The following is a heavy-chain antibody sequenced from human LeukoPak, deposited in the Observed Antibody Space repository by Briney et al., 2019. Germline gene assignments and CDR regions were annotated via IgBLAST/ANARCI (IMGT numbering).Heavy chain of an antibody. J-gene: IGHJ6*02. CDR3: ARFGVNYDMDV. CDR2: IHYSGKA. CDR1: GGSISGYY. Sequence: SETLSLTCTVSGGSISGYYWTWLRQPPGKGLEWIGQIHYSGKADYNPSLKSRITIPVDTSKNQMSLKLTSVTAADTAIYHCARFGVNYDMDVRGQGTTVTV. V-gene: IGHV4-59*01. D-gene: IGHD3-16*01.